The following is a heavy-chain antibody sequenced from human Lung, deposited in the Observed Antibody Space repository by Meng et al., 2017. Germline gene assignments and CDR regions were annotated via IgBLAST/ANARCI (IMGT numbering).Heavy chain of an antibody. J-gene: IGHJ4*02. Sequence: SDTLSLTLHVSGGSISSGGYYWSWIRPHPGKGLEWIGYIYYSGSTYYKPSLKSRLTISVDTSQNQFSLNLNSVTATDTAVYYCARDRVGGTDAQFDYWGQGTLVTVSS. CDR1: GGSISSGGYY. V-gene: IGHV4-31*02. D-gene: IGHD1-26*01. CDR3: ARDRVGGTDAQFDY. CDR2: IYYSGST.